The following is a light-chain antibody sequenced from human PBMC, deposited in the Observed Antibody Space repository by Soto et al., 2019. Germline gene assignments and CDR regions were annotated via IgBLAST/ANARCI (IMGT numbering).Light chain of an antibody. CDR2: DAS. J-gene: IGKJ4*01. V-gene: IGKV3-15*01. CDR1: QSITGN. Sequence: EIVMTQSPATLSVSPGERATLSCRASQSITGNLTWYQQKPGQAPRLLIYDASTRATGIPARFSGSGSGTEFTLTISSLQSADFAVYYCQQYNNWPLTFGGGTKVEI. CDR3: QQYNNWPLT.